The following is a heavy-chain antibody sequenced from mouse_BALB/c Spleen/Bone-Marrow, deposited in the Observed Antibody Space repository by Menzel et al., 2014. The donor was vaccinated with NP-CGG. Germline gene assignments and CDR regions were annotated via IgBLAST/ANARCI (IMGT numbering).Heavy chain of an antibody. CDR3: ARYRLGTYFDF. CDR1: GFNIKDTY. CDR2: IDPANGNA. Sequence: VQLKQSGAGLVKPGASVKLSCTASGFNIKDTYMHWVKPRPEQGLEWIGRIDPANGNAKYDPKFQGKATITADTSSNTAYLQLSSLTSEDTAVYYCARYRLGTYFDFWGQGTTLTVSS. D-gene: IGHD2-14*01. J-gene: IGHJ2*01. V-gene: IGHV14-3*02.